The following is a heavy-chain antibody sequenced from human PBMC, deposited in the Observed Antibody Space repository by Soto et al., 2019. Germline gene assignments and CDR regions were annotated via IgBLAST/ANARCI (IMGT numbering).Heavy chain of an antibody. CDR2: ISAYNGKT. Sequence: GASVKVSCKASGYTFTSYGISWVRQAPGQGLEWMGWISAYNGKTNYAQKLQGRVTMTTDTSTSTAYMELRSLRSDDTAVYYCARDSVWNPSGYYYYGMDVWGQGTTVTVSS. CDR1: GYTFTSYG. V-gene: IGHV1-18*04. D-gene: IGHD1-1*01. J-gene: IGHJ6*02. CDR3: ARDSVWNPSGYYYYGMDV.